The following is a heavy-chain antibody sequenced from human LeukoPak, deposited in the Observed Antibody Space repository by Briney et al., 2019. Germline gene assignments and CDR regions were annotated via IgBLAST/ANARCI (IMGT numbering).Heavy chain of an antibody. CDR3: ARERQWLGLDY. D-gene: IGHD6-19*01. V-gene: IGHV4-59*01. CDR1: GGSISSYY. J-gene: IGHJ4*02. Sequence: SETLSLTCTVSGGSISSYYWSWIRQPPGKGLEWIGYIYYSGSTNYNPSLKGRVTISVDTSKNQFSLKLSSVTAADTAVYYCARERQWLGLDYWGQGTLVTVSS. CDR2: IYYSGST.